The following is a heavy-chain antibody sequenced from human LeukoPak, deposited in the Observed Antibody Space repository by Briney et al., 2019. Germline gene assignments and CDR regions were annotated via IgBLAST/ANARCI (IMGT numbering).Heavy chain of an antibody. V-gene: IGHV1-69*04. Sequence: ASVKVSCKASGYTLTSYGISWVRQAPGQGLEWMGRIIPILGIANYAQKFQGRVTITADKSTSTAYMELSSLRSEDTAVYYCARVPDYYDSSGFNYFDYWGQGTLVTVSS. J-gene: IGHJ4*02. D-gene: IGHD3-22*01. CDR1: GYTLTSYG. CDR3: ARVPDYYDSSGFNYFDY. CDR2: IIPILGIA.